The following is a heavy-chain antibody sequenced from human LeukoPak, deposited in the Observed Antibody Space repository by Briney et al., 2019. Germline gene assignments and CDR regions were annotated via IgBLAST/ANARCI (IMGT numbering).Heavy chain of an antibody. J-gene: IGHJ3*02. CDR1: GGSISSGGYS. CDR3: ARGSPTDAFDI. Sequence: PSETLPLTCAVSGGSISSGGYSWGWIRQPPGKGLEWIGYIYHSGSTYYNPSLKSRVTISVDRSKNQFSLKLSSVTAADTAVYYCARGSPTDAFDIWGQGTMVTVSS. CDR2: IYHSGST. V-gene: IGHV4-30-2*01.